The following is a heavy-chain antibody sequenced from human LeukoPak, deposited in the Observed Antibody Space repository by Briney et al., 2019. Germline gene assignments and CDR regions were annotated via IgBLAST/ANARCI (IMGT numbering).Heavy chain of an antibody. Sequence: PGGSLRLSCAASGFTSSSYGMHWVRQAPGKGLEWVAVISYDGSNKYYADSVKGRFTISRDNSKNTLYLQMNSLRAEDTAVYYCAKELLWFYGMDVWGQGTTVTVSS. V-gene: IGHV3-30*18. J-gene: IGHJ6*02. CDR1: GFTSSSYG. CDR2: ISYDGSNK. CDR3: AKELLWFYGMDV. D-gene: IGHD3-10*01.